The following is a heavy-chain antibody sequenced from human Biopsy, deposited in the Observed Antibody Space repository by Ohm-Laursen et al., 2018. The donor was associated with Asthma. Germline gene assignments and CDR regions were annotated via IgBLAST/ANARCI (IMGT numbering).Heavy chain of an antibody. D-gene: IGHD3-9*01. Sequence: ASVKVSCKTSGYTFNSAGITWVRQAPGQGLEWTGWISVYNGNTKVAQKLQDRVTMITDTSTSTAYMDLSSLRSEDTAVYYCARTYYDFLTGQVNDAFAIWGQGTVVTVSS. V-gene: IGHV1-18*01. CDR2: ISVYNGNT. CDR1: GYTFNSAG. J-gene: IGHJ3*02. CDR3: ARTYYDFLTGQVNDAFAI.